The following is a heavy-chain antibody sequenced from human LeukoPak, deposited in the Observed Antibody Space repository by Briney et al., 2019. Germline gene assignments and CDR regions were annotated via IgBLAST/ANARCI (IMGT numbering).Heavy chain of an antibody. V-gene: IGHV3-74*01. J-gene: IGHJ4*02. D-gene: IGHD4-17*01. CDR3: ARPYYGDYQFDY. Sequence: GGPLRLSCAASGFTFSSFWMHWVRQAPGKGLVWVSRINSDGSRTTYADSVKGRFAISRDNAKNTLYLQLNSLRAEDTAVYYCARPYYGDYQFDYWGQGTLVTVSS. CDR1: GFTFSSFW. CDR2: INSDGSRT.